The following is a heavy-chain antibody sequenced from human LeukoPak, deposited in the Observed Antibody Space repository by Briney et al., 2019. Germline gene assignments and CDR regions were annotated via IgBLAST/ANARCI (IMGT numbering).Heavy chain of an antibody. CDR1: GFTVSSNY. J-gene: IGHJ4*02. Sequence: GGSLRLSCAASGFTVSSNYMSWVRQAPGKGLEWVSVIYSDGSTYYADSVKGRFTISRDNSKDSLYLQMNSLRAEDTAKYYCAKEGGSIVGGTIPFDHWGQGTLVTVSS. CDR3: AKEGGSIVGGTIPFDH. V-gene: IGHV3-53*01. CDR2: IYSDGST. D-gene: IGHD1-26*01.